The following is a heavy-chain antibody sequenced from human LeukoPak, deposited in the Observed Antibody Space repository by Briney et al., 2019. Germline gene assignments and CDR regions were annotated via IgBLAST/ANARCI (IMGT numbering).Heavy chain of an antibody. Sequence: ASVKVSCKASGGTFSSYTISWVRQTPGQGLEWMGRINPNSGGTNYAQKFQGRVTMTRDTSISTAYMELSRLRSDDTAVYYCARVYRRIYCSGGSCYPLTSDDAFDIWGQGTMVTVSS. J-gene: IGHJ3*02. CDR2: INPNSGGT. V-gene: IGHV1-2*06. CDR1: GGTFSSYT. D-gene: IGHD2-15*01. CDR3: ARVYRRIYCSGGSCYPLTSDDAFDI.